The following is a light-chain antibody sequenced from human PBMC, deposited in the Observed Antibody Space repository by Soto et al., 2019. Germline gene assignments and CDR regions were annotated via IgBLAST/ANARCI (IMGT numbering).Light chain of an antibody. J-gene: IGLJ1*01. V-gene: IGLV2-23*03. CDR3: CSYAGSSNV. Sequence: QSVLTQPASVSGSPGQSITISCTGTSSDVGYYNLVSWYQHHPGKAPKLIIFQGSKRPSGVSTRFSGSKSGNTASLTISGLQAEDEADYYCCSYAGSSNVFGTGTKLTVL. CDR2: QGS. CDR1: SSDVGYYNL.